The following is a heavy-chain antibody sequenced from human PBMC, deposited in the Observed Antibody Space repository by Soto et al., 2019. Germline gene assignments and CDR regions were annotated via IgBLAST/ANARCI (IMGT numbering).Heavy chain of an antibody. V-gene: IGHV3-7*01. J-gene: IGHJ5*02. CDR2: IKQDGSEK. CDR1: GFTFSSYW. Sequence: PGGSLRLSCAASGFTFSSYWMSWVRQAPGKGLEWVANIKQDGSEKYYVDSVKGRFTISRDNAKNSLYLQMNSLRAEDTAVYYCARDRGDIAYGSGSYYMYNWFDPWGQGTLVTVSS. CDR3: ARDRGDIAYGSGSYYMYNWFDP. D-gene: IGHD3-10*01.